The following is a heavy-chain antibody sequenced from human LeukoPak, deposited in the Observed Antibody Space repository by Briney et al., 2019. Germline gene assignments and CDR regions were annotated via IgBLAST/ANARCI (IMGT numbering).Heavy chain of an antibody. V-gene: IGHV4-30-4*08. Sequence: PSQTLSLTCTVSGGSISSGDDYWSWIRQPPGKGLECIGYIYYSGSTYYNPSLKSRVTISVDTSKNQFSLKLSSVTAADTAVYYCAREPEIRIGKWFDPWGQGTLVTVSS. J-gene: IGHJ5*02. CDR1: GGSISSGDDY. CDR2: IYYSGST. D-gene: IGHD2-15*01. CDR3: AREPEIRIGKWFDP.